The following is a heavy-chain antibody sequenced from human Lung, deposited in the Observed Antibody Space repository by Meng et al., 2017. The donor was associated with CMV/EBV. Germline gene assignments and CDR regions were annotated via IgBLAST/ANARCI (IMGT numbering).Heavy chain of an antibody. J-gene: IGHJ3*02. V-gene: IGHV3-30*04. CDR1: GFTFSSYA. D-gene: IGHD1-26*01. CDR2: ISYDGSNK. Sequence: LTXAASGFTFSSYAMHWVRQAPGKGLEWVAVISYDGSNKYYADSVKGRFTISRDNSKNTLYLQMNSLRAEDTAVYYCARDLRRELSSAFDIWGQGTMVTVS. CDR3: ARDLRRELSSAFDI.